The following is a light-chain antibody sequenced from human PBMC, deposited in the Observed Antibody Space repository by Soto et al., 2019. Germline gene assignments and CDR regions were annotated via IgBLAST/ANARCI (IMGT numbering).Light chain of an antibody. CDR3: QQSYKILT. V-gene: IGKV1-39*01. CDR1: DNIGSN. Sequence: IQVTKSPAGLSASFGDRVTITCRASDNIGSNLNWYQHQTGTAPKLLIYAASSLQGGVPSRFSGSGYGTQFTLTISGLQTEDFATYYCQQSYKILTFGGGTKVDIK. CDR2: AAS. J-gene: IGKJ4*01.